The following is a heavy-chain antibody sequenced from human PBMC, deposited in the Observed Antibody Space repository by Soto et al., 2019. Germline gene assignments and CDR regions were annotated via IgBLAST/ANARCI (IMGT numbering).Heavy chain of an antibody. Sequence: ASVKVSCKASGYTFTTFGISWVRQAPGQGLEWMGWISAYNGKTKYAQNFQGRVTMTTDTPTSTAYMELRSLRFDDTAVYFCARDLIAVRPGWFDPWGQGTLVIVSS. CDR1: GYTFTTFG. CDR2: ISAYNGKT. CDR3: ARDLIAVRPGWFDP. V-gene: IGHV1-18*01. D-gene: IGHD6-6*01. J-gene: IGHJ5*02.